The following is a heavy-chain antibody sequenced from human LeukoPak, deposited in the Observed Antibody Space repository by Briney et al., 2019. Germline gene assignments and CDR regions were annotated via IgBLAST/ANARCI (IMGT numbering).Heavy chain of an antibody. CDR1: GFTFSSYA. CDR3: ARGGGPFDP. V-gene: IGHV3-30-3*01. Sequence: GRSLRLSCAASGFTFSSYAMHWVRQAPGKGLEWVAVISYDGSNKYYADSVKGRFTISRDNAKNSLYLQMNSLRAEDTAVYYCARGGGPFDPWGQGTLVTVSS. D-gene: IGHD3-16*01. CDR2: ISYDGSNK. J-gene: IGHJ5*02.